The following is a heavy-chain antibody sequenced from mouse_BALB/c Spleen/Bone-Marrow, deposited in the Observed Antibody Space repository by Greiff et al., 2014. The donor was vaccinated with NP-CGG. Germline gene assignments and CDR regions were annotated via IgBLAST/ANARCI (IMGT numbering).Heavy chain of an antibody. D-gene: IGHD2-4*01. CDR3: ARFYYDYPYYSMDY. CDR2: ISYSGIT. Sequence: EVKLVESGPRLVKPSQTLSLTCSVTGDSITSGYWNWIRKFPGNKIEYMGYISYSGITYYNPSLKSLISISRDTSKNQYYLKLNSVTTEDTATYYCARFYYDYPYYSMDYWGQGTSVTVSS. V-gene: IGHV3-8*02. CDR1: GDSITSGY. J-gene: IGHJ4*01.